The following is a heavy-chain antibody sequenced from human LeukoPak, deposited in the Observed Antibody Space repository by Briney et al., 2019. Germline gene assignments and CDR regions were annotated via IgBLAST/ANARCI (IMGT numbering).Heavy chain of an antibody. V-gene: IGHV4-34*01. CDR3: ARHFSAGYVDY. Sequence: SETLSLTCAVYGGSFGGYYWSWIRQPPGKGLEWIGEINHSGSTNYNPSLKSRVTISVDTSKNQFSLKLSSVTAADTAVYYCARHFSAGYVDYWGQGTLVTVSS. J-gene: IGHJ4*02. CDR2: INHSGST. D-gene: IGHD3-3*02. CDR1: GGSFGGYY.